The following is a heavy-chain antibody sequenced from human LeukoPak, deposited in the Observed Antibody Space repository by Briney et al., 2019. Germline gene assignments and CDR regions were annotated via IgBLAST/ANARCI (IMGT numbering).Heavy chain of an antibody. D-gene: IGHD3-3*01. J-gene: IGHJ3*02. V-gene: IGHV4-59*12. CDR1: GGSISSYY. Sequence: SETLSLTCTVSGGSISSYYWTWIRQPPGKGLEWIAYIYYSGSTKYNPSLKTRVTISQDTSKNQFSLKLTSVTAADTAVYCCARGGGYDFWSGYSNDAFDIWGQGTMVTVSS. CDR2: IYYSGST. CDR3: ARGGGYDFWSGYSNDAFDI.